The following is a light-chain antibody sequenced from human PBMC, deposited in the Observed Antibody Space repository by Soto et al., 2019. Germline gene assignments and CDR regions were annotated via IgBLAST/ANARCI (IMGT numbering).Light chain of an antibody. CDR1: QSVSSSY. J-gene: IGKJ1*01. Sequence: EIVLTQSPGTLSLSPGERATLSCGASQSVSSSYLAWYQQKAGQAPRLLIDGSSSRATGIPDRFSGSGSGTDFTLTISRLEPEDFAVYYCQHYGISWTFGQGTKVDIK. CDR3: QHYGISWT. V-gene: IGKV3-20*01. CDR2: GSS.